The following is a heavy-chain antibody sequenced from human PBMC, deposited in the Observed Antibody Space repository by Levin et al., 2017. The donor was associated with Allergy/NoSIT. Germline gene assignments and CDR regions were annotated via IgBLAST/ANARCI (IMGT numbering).Heavy chain of an antibody. CDR1: GFTFSNYA. CDR3: AKASHSGSYSYFDS. V-gene: IGHV3-23*01. Sequence: ASVKVSCAASGFTFSNYAMSWVRQAPGKGPEWVSGFGASGGSTFYADSVQGRFTISRDNSKNTLFLQMKSLIAEDTAVYYCAKASHSGSYSYFDSWGQGTLVTVSS. J-gene: IGHJ4*02. CDR2: FGASGGST. D-gene: IGHD3-16*01.